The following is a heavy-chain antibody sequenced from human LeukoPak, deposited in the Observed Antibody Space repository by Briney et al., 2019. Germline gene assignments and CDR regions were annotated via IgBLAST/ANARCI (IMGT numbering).Heavy chain of an antibody. CDR2: ISSSSSYI. V-gene: IGHV3-21*01. J-gene: IGHJ4*02. D-gene: IGHD3-10*01. CDR3: ARVAPSRLGELDY. CDR1: GFTFSSYS. Sequence: GGSLRLSCAASGFTFSSYSVNWVRQAPGKGLEWVSSISSSSSYIYYADSVKGRFTISRDNAKNSLYLQMNSLRAEDTAVYYCARVAPSRLGELDYWGQGTLVTVSS.